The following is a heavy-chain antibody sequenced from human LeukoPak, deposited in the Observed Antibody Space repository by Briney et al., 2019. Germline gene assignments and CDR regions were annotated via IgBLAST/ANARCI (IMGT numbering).Heavy chain of an antibody. CDR2: ISSSSSYI. CDR3: AREQLWLLTDY. J-gene: IGHJ4*02. CDR1: GFTFSSYS. Sequence: GGSLRLSCAASGFTFSSYSMNWVRQAPGKGLEWVSSISSSSSYIYYADSVKDRYTISRDNAKNSLYLQMNSLRAEDTAVYYCAREQLWLLTDYWGQGTLVTVSS. D-gene: IGHD5-18*01. V-gene: IGHV3-21*01.